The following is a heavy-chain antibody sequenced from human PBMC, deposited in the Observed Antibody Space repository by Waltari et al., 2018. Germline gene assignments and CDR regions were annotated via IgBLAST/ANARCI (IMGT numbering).Heavy chain of an antibody. CDR3: VRGVGGSSSLNFDY. J-gene: IGHJ4*02. V-gene: IGHV3-33*01. Sequence: QVQVVESGGGVVQPGRSLRLSCAASGFTFSNYAMHWVRQAPGKGGWWLAVIWYDGNNKYFADSGKGRFTVSRDNSKDTLDLQMNSLGVEDTAMYYCVRGVGGSSSLNFDYWGQGTLVSVTS. CDR2: IWYDGNNK. CDR1: GFTFSNYA. D-gene: IGHD6-6*01.